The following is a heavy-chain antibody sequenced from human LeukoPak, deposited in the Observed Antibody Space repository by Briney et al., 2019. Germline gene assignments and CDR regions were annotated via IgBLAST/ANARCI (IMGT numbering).Heavy chain of an antibody. V-gene: IGHV4-59*08. Sequence: PSETLSLTCTVSGGXIGSDYCSWIRQPPGKGLEWIGYISNSGSTNYNPSLKSRVTISGDTSKRQFSLKLSAVTPADTTVYYCASGSVARFDYWGQGALVTVSS. CDR3: ASGSVARFDY. CDR2: ISNSGST. CDR1: GGXIGSDY. D-gene: IGHD5-12*01. J-gene: IGHJ4*02.